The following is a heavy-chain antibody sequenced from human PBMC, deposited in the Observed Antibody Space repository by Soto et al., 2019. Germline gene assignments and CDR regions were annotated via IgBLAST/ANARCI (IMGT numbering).Heavy chain of an antibody. D-gene: IGHD4-17*01. Sequence: EVQLLESGGGLVQPGGSLRLSCEVSGFTFSNYAMSWVRQAPGKGPEWVSAIGASGVYTNYANSVKGRFTISRDNSKNPLYLQMNSLRAEDTAIYYCAKGHGDYGAFFDCRGQGALVIVSS. CDR3: AKGHGDYGAFFDC. CDR1: GFTFSNYA. CDR2: IGASGVYT. J-gene: IGHJ4*02. V-gene: IGHV3-23*01.